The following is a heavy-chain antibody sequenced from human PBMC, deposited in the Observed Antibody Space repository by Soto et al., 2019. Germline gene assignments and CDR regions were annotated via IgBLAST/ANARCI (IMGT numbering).Heavy chain of an antibody. Sequence: QLQLQESGSGLVKPSQTLSLTCAVAGGSISSGGYSWRWILQPPGKGLEWIGYIYHSGSPYYNTSLKRRVTISVDRSKDQFSRTMSSVNASDTAVYSCARVPDYWGQGTLVTVSS. J-gene: IGHJ4*02. CDR3: ARVPDY. V-gene: IGHV4-30-2*01. CDR1: GGSISSGGYS. CDR2: IYHSGSP.